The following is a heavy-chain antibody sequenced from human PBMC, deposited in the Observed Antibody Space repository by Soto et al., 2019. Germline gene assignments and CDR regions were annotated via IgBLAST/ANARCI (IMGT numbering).Heavy chain of an antibody. D-gene: IGHD2-8*01. CDR2: IWYDGSNK. J-gene: IGHJ4*02. V-gene: IGHV3-33*01. CDR3: ASGELGYCTNGVCRRNDY. CDR1: GFTFSSYG. Sequence: QVQLVESGGGVVQPGRSLRLSCAASGFTFSSYGMHWVRQAPGKGLEWVAVIWYDGSNKYYADSVKGRFTISRDNSKNTLYLQMNSLRAEDTAVYYCASGELGYCTNGVCRRNDYWGQGTLVTVSS.